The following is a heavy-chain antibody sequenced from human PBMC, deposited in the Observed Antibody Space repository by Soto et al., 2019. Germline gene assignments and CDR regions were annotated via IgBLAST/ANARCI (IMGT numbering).Heavy chain of an antibody. CDR3: ARLLRYFDWLATDY. J-gene: IGHJ4*02. V-gene: IGHV1-69*01. Sequence: QVQLVQSGAEVKKPGSSVRVSCKASGGTFRNDAISWVRQAPGQGLEWLGGIIPMFRTPNYAQKFQGRDTITADESTSTAYMVLSSLRSEDTAVYYCARLLRYFDWLATDYWGQGTLVTVSS. D-gene: IGHD3-9*01. CDR2: IIPMFRTP. CDR1: GGTFRNDA.